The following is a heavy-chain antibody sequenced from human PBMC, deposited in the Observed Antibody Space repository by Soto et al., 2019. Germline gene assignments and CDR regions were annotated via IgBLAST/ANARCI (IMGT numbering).Heavy chain of an antibody. D-gene: IGHD3-22*01. CDR2: IVPIFTTP. Sequence: QVQLVQSGAEVKKPGSSVKVSCRASGGTFGSYSITWVRQAPGQGIDWMGRIVPIFTTPKYAQRFQGRVTITADDSTNTVYMELSGLTSEDTAMYYCAREGFSSSYLAYWGQGTLVTVSS. CDR1: GGTFGSYS. CDR3: AREGFSSSYLAY. J-gene: IGHJ4*02. V-gene: IGHV1-69*01.